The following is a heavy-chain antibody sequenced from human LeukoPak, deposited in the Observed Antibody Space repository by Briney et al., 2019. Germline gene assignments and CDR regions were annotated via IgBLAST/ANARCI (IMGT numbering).Heavy chain of an antibody. D-gene: IGHD2-2*01. CDR2: ISSSGSTI. CDR1: GFIFSDYY. Sequence: AGGSLSLSWAACGFIFSDYYMSWIRLAPGKGLEWVSYISSSGSTIYYADSVKGRFTISRDNAKNSLYLQMNSLRAEDTAVYYCARGGQGYQLLFDFWGQGTRVTVSS. V-gene: IGHV3-11*01. J-gene: IGHJ4*02. CDR3: ARGGQGYQLLFDF.